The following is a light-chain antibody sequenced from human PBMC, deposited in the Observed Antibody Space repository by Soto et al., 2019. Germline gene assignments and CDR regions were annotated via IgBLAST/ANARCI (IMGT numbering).Light chain of an antibody. CDR2: DAS. Sequence: DIQMTQSPSTLSASVGDRVTITCLASQSISSWLAWYQQKPGKAPKLLIYDASSLESGVPSRFSGSGSGTEFTLTISSLQPDDFATYYCQQYNSYRGTFGQGTKVDTK. CDR3: QQYNSYRGT. CDR1: QSISSW. J-gene: IGKJ1*01. V-gene: IGKV1-5*01.